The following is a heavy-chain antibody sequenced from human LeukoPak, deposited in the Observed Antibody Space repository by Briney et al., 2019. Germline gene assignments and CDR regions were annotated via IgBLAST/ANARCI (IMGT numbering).Heavy chain of an antibody. D-gene: IGHD1-14*01. CDR3: ARNQRYFDY. J-gene: IGHJ4*02. V-gene: IGHV3-23*01. CDR2: ISGSGGST. CDR1: GFTFSTYA. Sequence: HPGGSLRLSCAASGFTFSTYAMSWVRQAPGKGLEWVSGISGSGGSTYYADSVKGRFTISRDNSKNTLYLQMDSLRAEDTAVYYCARNQRYFDYWGQGTLVTVSS.